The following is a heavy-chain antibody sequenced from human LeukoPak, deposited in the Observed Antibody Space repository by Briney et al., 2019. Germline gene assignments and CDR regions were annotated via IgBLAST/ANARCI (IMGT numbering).Heavy chain of an antibody. J-gene: IGHJ3*02. D-gene: IGHD1-26*01. CDR1: VFTFDDYA. CDR3: AKSGVGATIKAFDT. Sequence: PGRSLRLSCATSVFTFDDYAMHWVRQAPGKGLEWVSGISWNSGSIGYADSVKGRFTIYRDNAKNSLYLQMNSLRAEDMALYYCAKSGVGATIKAFDTWGQGTMVTVSS. V-gene: IGHV3-9*03. CDR2: ISWNSGSI.